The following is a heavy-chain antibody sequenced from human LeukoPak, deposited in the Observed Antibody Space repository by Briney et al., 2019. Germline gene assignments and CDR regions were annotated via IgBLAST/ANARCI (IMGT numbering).Heavy chain of an antibody. Sequence: PGGSLRLSCAASGFTVSSNYMSWVRQAPGKGLEWVSVIYSGGSTYYADSVKGRFTISRDNSKNTLYLQMNSLRAEDTAVYYCARENTDPYYYYGMDVWGQGTTVTVSS. CDR2: IYSGGST. V-gene: IGHV3-66*01. J-gene: IGHJ6*02. CDR1: GFTVSSNY. CDR3: ARENTDPYYYYGMDV. D-gene: IGHD5-18*01.